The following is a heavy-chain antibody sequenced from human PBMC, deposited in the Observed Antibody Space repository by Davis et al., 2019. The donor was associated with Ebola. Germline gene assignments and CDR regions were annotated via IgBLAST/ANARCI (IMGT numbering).Heavy chain of an antibody. CDR2: IPSDGIRT. CDR3: ARDSIVGPTTFDY. V-gene: IGHV3-74*01. D-gene: IGHD1-26*01. CDR1: GFTFSSHW. J-gene: IGHJ4*02. Sequence: HTGGSLRLSCAASGFTFSSHWMHWVRQAPEKGLVWVSRIPSDGIRTTYADSVKGRFTISRDNAKSTLYLQMNNLRAEDTAVYYCARDSIVGPTTFDYWGQGTLVTVSS.